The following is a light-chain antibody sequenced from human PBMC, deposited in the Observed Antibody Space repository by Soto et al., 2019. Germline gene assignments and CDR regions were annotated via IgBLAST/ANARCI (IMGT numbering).Light chain of an antibody. J-gene: IGKJ1*01. Sequence: DIQMTQSPSTLSASVGDRVTITCRASQSISSWLAWYQQKPGKAPKLLIYDASSLESGVPSRFSGSGSGTECTLTISSLQPDDFATYYCQQYNSYSGTFDQGTKVEIK. V-gene: IGKV1-5*01. CDR3: QQYNSYSGT. CDR2: DAS. CDR1: QSISSW.